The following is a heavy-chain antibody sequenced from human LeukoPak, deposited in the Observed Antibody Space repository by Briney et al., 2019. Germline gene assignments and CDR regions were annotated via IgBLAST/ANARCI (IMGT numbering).Heavy chain of an antibody. Sequence: SVKVSCKASGGTFSSYAISWVRQAPGQGLEWMGGIIPIFGTANYAQKFQGRVTITADESTSTAYMELSSLRSEDTAVYYCARDAADYDSIGVDYWGQGTLVTVSS. CDR1: GGTFSSYA. J-gene: IGHJ4*02. V-gene: IGHV1-69*01. CDR2: IIPIFGTA. CDR3: ARDAADYDSIGVDY. D-gene: IGHD3-22*01.